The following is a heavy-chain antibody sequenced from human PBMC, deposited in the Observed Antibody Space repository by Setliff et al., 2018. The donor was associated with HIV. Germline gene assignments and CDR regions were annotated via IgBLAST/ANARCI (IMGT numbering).Heavy chain of an antibody. CDR3: ARGRWDMAAAGTTEYFQY. D-gene: IGHD6-13*01. Sequence: ETLSLTCTVSGGSISGHYWNWIRQPAGGGLEWIGRIYTSGSTNYNPSLKSRVTMSVDTSKNQFSLKLNSVTAADTAMYYCARGRWDMAAAGTTEYFQYWGQGTLVTVSS. V-gene: IGHV4-4*07. J-gene: IGHJ1*01. CDR2: IYTSGST. CDR1: GGSISGHY.